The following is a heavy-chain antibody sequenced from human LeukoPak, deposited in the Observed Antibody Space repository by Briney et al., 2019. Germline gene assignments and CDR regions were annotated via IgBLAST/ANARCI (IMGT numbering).Heavy chain of an antibody. D-gene: IGHD6-6*01. V-gene: IGHV1-2*02. J-gene: IGHJ4*02. CDR3: ARDRPARGSEIDF. CDR2: IDPNSGDT. CDR1: GKTFTGYY. Sequence: GASVKVSCKAFGKTFTGYYINWVRKAPGQGLEWMGWIDPNSGDTNYAQKFQGRVTLTRDTSIRTAYMELSRLSSDDTAVYYCARDRPARGSEIDFWGQGTLVTVSS.